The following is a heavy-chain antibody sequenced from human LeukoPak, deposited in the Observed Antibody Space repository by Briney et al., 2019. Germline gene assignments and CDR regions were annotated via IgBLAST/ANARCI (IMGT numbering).Heavy chain of an antibody. D-gene: IGHD2-8*01. V-gene: IGHV3-30-3*01. CDR2: ISYDGSNK. CDR3: AKGDCTNGVCYRAALDYFDY. Sequence: LPGGSLRLSYAASGFTFSSYAMHWVRQAPGKGLEWVAVISYDGSNKYYADSVKGRFTISRDNSKNTLYLQMNSLRAEDTAVYYCAKGDCTNGVCYRAALDYFDYWGQGTLVTVSS. J-gene: IGHJ4*02. CDR1: GFTFSSYA.